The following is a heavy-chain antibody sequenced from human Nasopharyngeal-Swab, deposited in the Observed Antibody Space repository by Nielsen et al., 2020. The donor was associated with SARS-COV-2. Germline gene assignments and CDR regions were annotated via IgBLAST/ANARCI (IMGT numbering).Heavy chain of an antibody. CDR3: TTDLRSAGLTKNRLLLWFGELRRTNWFDP. CDR2: IKSKTDGGTT. Sequence: WIRQPPGKGLEWVGRIKSKTDGGTTDYAAPVKGRSTISRDDSKNTLYLQMNSLKTEDAAVYYCTTDLRSAGLTKNRLLLWFGELRRTNWFDPWGQGTLVTVSS. V-gene: IGHV3-15*01. D-gene: IGHD3-10*01. J-gene: IGHJ5*02.